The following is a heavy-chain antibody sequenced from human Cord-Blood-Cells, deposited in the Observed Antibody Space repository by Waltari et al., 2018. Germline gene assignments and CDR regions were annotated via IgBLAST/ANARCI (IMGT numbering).Heavy chain of an antibody. CDR1: GYTFTGYY. CDR2: INPNSGGT. Sequence: QVQLVQSGAEVKKPGASVKVSCKASGYTFTGYYMHWVRQAPGQGLEWMGWINPNSGGTNYAQKLQGRVTMTRDTSISTAYMELSRLRSDDTAVYYCASLLCSGGSCYSDYWGQGTLVTVSS. CDR3: ASLLCSGGSCYSDY. D-gene: IGHD2-15*01. V-gene: IGHV1-2*02. J-gene: IGHJ4*02.